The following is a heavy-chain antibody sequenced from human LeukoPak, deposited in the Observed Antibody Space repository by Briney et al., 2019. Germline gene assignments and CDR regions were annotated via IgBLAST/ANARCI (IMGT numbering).Heavy chain of an antibody. Sequence: ASVKVSCKASGYTFTGYHMHWVRQAPGQGLEWMGWINPNSGGTNYAQKFQGRVTMTRDTSISTAYMELSRLRSDDTAVYYYAREEDCSSTSCYIGYWGQGTLVTVSS. J-gene: IGHJ4*02. CDR1: GYTFTGYH. CDR3: AREEDCSSTSCYIGY. D-gene: IGHD2-2*02. V-gene: IGHV1-2*02. CDR2: INPNSGGT.